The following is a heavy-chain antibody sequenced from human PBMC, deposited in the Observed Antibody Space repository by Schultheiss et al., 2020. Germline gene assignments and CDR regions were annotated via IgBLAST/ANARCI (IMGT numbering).Heavy chain of an antibody. J-gene: IGHJ6*02. CDR3: ARDRWELLIGKYYGMDV. D-gene: IGHD1-26*01. CDR1: GFTFSSYW. CDR2: IKQDEIEK. V-gene: IGHV3-7*01. Sequence: GGSLRLSCAASGFTFSSYWMSWVRQAPGKGLEWVANIKQDEIEKYYVDSVKGRFTISRDNAKNSLYLQMNSLRAEDTAVYYCARDRWELLIGKYYGMDVWGQGTTVTVSS.